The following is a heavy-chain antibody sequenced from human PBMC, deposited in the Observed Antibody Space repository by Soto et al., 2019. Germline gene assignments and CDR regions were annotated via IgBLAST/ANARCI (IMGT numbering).Heavy chain of an antibody. V-gene: IGHV4-34*01. D-gene: IGHD3-3*02. Sequence: QVQLQQWGAGLLKPSETLSLTCAVYGGSFTGYYWTWIRQTPGKGLEWIGEINYRGSSYYNPSLDSRISMAVHTSHDQFSLQLRSVTAADTAVYFCVSGQPHRITIFGVVIRSYDYGMDVWGQGTTVTVSS. CDR1: GGSFTGYY. J-gene: IGHJ6*02. CDR2: INYRGSS. CDR3: VSGQPHRITIFGVVIRSYDYGMDV.